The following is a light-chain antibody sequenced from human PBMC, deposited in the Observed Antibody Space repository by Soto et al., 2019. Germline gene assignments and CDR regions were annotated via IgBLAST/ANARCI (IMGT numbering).Light chain of an antibody. CDR2: GAS. CDR1: LNVATN. CDR3: HQYNTGLRT. V-gene: IGKV3-15*01. Sequence: TVMTQSPATLSMSPGDRAALSCRASLNVATNMAWYQQKPGQAPRLLIYGASIRATGVPATFTGSGSGTEFTLTINNLQPEDFAVYYCHQYNTGLRTFGRGTRVEV. J-gene: IGKJ1*01.